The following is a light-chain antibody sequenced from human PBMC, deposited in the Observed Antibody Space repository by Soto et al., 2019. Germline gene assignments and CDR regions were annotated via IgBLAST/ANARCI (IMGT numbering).Light chain of an antibody. V-gene: IGLV2-23*01. Sequence: QSELTQAASVSGFPGQSISISCTRTSSDVGSSNLVSWYQQHPGKAPKLIIYEGSRRPSGVSGRFSGSMSGNTASLTISGLQAEDEADYYCCSFARSSTSYVFGNGTKVTVL. CDR2: EGS. CDR1: SSDVGSSNL. J-gene: IGLJ1*01. CDR3: CSFARSSTSYV.